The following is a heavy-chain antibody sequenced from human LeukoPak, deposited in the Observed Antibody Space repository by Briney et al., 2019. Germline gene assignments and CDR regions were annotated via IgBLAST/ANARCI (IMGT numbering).Heavy chain of an antibody. CDR2: IWSDGRNK. Sequence: PGGSLRLSCAASGITYSSDGMNWVRQVPGKGLEWVAVIWSDGRNKYYADSVEGRFTISRDNSKNTLYLQMNSLRAEDTAVYFCARDLRSGFDYWGQGTQVSVSS. J-gene: IGHJ4*02. CDR1: GITYSSDG. D-gene: IGHD3-10*01. CDR3: ARDLRSGFDY. V-gene: IGHV3-33*08.